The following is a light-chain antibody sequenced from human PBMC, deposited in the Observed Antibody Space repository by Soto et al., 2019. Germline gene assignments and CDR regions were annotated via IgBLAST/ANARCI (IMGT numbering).Light chain of an antibody. CDR3: LLSYSGPRPV. V-gene: IGLV7-46*01. CDR1: TGAVTSGHY. CDR2: DTS. J-gene: IGLJ3*02. Sequence: QAVVTQEPSLTVSPGGTVTLTCGSSTGAVTSGHYPYWFQKKPGQAPRTLVYDTSSKHSWTPARFSGSLLGGKAALTLSGAQPEDEAEYYCLLSYSGPRPVFGGGTKLTVL.